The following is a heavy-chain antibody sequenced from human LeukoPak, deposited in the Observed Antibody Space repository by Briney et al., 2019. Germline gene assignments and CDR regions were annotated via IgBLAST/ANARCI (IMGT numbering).Heavy chain of an antibody. CDR2: IYYSGST. J-gene: IGHJ5*02. Sequence: SETLSLTCTVSGGSISSYYWSWIRHPPGKGLEWIGYIYYSGSTNYNPSLKSRVTISVDTSKNQFSLKLSSVTAADTAVYYCARDRHSSSARFDPWGQGTLVTVSS. V-gene: IGHV4-59*01. CDR1: GGSISSYY. D-gene: IGHD6-13*01. CDR3: ARDRHSSSARFDP.